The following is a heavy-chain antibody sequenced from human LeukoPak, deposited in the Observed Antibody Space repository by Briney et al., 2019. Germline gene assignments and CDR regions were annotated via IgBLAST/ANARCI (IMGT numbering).Heavy chain of an antibody. D-gene: IGHD5-24*01. Sequence: SETLSLTCSVSRGSLDSYYWSWIRQPPGKGLEWIGYIYYSGGTNYNPSLKSRVTLSVDTSKNQFSLELNSVTAADTAVYYCARRGGYNLLIDSWGQGTLVTVSS. CDR1: RGSLDSYY. CDR3: ARRGGYNLLIDS. J-gene: IGHJ4*02. CDR2: IYYSGGT. V-gene: IGHV4-59*01.